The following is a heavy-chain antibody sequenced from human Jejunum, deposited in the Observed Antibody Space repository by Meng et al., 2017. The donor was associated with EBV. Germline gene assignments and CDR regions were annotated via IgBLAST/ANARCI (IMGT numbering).Heavy chain of an antibody. CDR1: GYRFTTYF. V-gene: IGHV1-2*06. D-gene: IGHD3-10*01. Sequence: EQLGRSGTEVKKPGASVRVSCKAHGYRFTTYFIHWVRQAPGQGLEWMGRINCNNGDTDYAQKFQDRVTMTRDTSITTAYMDLTGLTSNDTAFYYCARIRYGTGTDWFDPWGQGTLVTVSS. CDR2: INCNNGDT. CDR3: ARIRYGTGTDWFDP. J-gene: IGHJ5*02.